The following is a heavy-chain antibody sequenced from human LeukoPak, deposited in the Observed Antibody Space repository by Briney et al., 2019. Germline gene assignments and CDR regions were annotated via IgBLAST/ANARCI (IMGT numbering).Heavy chain of an antibody. CDR1: GFIPSTYA. D-gene: IGHD3-10*01. Sequence: GGSLRLSCAASGFIPSTYAMSWVRQAPGKGLEWVSALSGTGSAYYADSVKGRFTISRDNSKNILYLQMNSLRAEDTAVYYCARSDGSGSYAGMDVWGQGTTVTVSS. CDR3: ARSDGSGSYAGMDV. CDR2: LSGTGSA. V-gene: IGHV3-23*01. J-gene: IGHJ6*02.